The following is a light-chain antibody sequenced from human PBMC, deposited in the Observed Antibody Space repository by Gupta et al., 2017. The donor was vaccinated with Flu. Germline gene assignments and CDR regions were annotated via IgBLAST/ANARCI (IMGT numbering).Light chain of an antibody. V-gene: IGLV2-14*03. J-gene: IGLJ2*01. Sequence: SALTQPASVSGSPGQSMTIPCTGPSSDVGDYKNVSWYQQHPGKAPKLMIYDVSYRPSGVSKRFSGSKSGNTASLTISGLQAEDEADYYCSSYTSSNTLQVIFGGGTRLTVL. CDR3: SSYTSSNTLQVI. CDR1: SSDVGDYKN. CDR2: DVS.